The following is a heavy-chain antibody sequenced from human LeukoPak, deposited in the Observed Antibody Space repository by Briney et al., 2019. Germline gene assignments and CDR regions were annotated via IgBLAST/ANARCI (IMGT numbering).Heavy chain of an antibody. D-gene: IGHD6-6*01. J-gene: IGHJ4*02. CDR1: GFTFSSYA. V-gene: IGHV3-48*01. CDR2: ISSSSSAI. Sequence: GGSLRLSCAASGFTFSSYAMSWVRQAPGKGLEWVSYISSSSSAINYADPVRGRFTISRDNAKNSLYLQMNSLRPEDTAVYYCARGGAARPDYWGQGTLVTVSS. CDR3: ARGGAARPDY.